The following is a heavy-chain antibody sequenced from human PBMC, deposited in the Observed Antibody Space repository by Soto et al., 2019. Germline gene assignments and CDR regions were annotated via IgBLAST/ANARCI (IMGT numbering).Heavy chain of an antibody. V-gene: IGHV3-15*05. J-gene: IGHJ4*02. CDR2: IKTKSEGETT. CDR3: NTYDSFWGSDRYRCAF. Sequence: EVQLVESGGGVVKPGGSLRLSCAASGFSLTKAWMSWVRQAPGKGLEWIAHIKTKSEGETTHYAAPVTVRFTISRDDSQNMLHLQMDGLTTEDTAMYYCNTYDSFWGSDRYRCAFWGQGTLVTVAS. D-gene: IGHD3-16*02. CDR1: GFSLTKAW.